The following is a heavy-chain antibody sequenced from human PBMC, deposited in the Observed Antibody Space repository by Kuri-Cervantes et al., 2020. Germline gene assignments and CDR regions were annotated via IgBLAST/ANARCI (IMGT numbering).Heavy chain of an antibody. Sequence: GESLKISCAASGFTFTTYSMNWVRQAPGKGLEWVSSISGSSGYIYYADSLKGRFTISRDNAKNSLYLQINSLRAEDTAVYYCAKVFERWLQHAPFDYWGQGTLVTVSS. J-gene: IGHJ4*01. CDR1: GFTFTTYS. CDR3: AKVFERWLQHAPFDY. D-gene: IGHD5-24*01. V-gene: IGHV3-21*04. CDR2: ISGSSGYI.